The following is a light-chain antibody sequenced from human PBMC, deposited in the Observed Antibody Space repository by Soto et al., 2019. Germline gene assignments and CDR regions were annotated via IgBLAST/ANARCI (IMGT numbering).Light chain of an antibody. J-gene: IGLJ3*02. CDR3: TSYTTSTTRV. Sequence: QSVLTQPASVSVSPGQSITISCTGTSSDVGSYNYVSWYQQHPGKAPKLMIYDVSHRPSGVSNRFSGSKSGHTASLTISGLQAEDEADYYCTSYTTSTTRVFGGGTKLTVL. V-gene: IGLV2-14*01. CDR2: DVS. CDR1: SSDVGSYNY.